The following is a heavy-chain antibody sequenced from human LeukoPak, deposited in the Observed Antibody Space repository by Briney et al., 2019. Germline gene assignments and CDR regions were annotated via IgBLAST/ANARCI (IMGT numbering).Heavy chain of an antibody. CDR3: AIQNYYYYGMDV. Sequence: GGSLRLSCAASGFTFSDHAMSWVRQAPGKGLEWVSVIYSGGSTYYADSVKGRFTISRDNSKNTLYLQMNSLRAEDTAVYYCAIQNYYYYGMDVWGQGTTVTVSS. J-gene: IGHJ6*02. CDR1: GFTFSDHA. V-gene: IGHV3-53*01. CDR2: IYSGGST.